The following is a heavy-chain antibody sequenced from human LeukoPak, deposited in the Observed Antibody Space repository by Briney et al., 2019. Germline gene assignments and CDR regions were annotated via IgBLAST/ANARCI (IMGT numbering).Heavy chain of an antibody. Sequence: SETLSLTCAVSGGFISSSNWWSWVRQPPGKELEWIGEIYHSGSTNYNPSLKSRVTISVDKSKNQFSLKLSSVTAADTAVYYCASAEKTEGAFDIWGQGTMVTVSS. CDR1: GGFISSSNW. CDR3: ASAEKTEGAFDI. CDR2: IYHSGST. J-gene: IGHJ3*02. D-gene: IGHD1-1*01. V-gene: IGHV4-4*02.